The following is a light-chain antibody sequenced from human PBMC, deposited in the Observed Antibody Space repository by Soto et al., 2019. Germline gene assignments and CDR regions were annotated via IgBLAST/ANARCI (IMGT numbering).Light chain of an antibody. CDR3: QQYNNWPPWT. V-gene: IGKV3-15*01. CDR1: QGVSTK. J-gene: IGKJ1*01. CDR2: DAS. Sequence: EIAMTQSPATLSVSPGERATLSCRASQGVSTKLAWYQQKPGQAPRLLIYDASTRATGIPARFTGSGSGTEFTLTISSLQSEDSAVYYCQQYNNWPPWTFGQGAKVDIK.